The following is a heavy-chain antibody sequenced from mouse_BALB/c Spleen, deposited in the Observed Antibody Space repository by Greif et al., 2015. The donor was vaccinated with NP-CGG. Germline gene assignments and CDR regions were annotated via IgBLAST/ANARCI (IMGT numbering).Heavy chain of an antibody. J-gene: IGHJ2*01. CDR2: ISTYYGDA. CDR3: ARYGYGEGFDY. D-gene: IGHD1-2*01. Sequence: VQLQQSGAELVRPGVSVKISCKGSGYTFTDYAMHWVKQSHAKSLEWIGVISTYYGDASYNQKFKGKATMTVDKSSSTAYMELARLTSEDSAIYYCARYGYGEGFDYWGQGTTLTVSS. V-gene: IGHV1S137*01. CDR1: GYTFTDYA.